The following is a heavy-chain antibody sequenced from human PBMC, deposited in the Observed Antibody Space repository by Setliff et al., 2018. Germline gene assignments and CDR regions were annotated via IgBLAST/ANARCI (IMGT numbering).Heavy chain of an antibody. J-gene: IGHJ3*02. CDR1: GGSFSDYY. V-gene: IGHV4-34*01. D-gene: IGHD3-22*01. CDR3: ARNKADDKSGADTFDM. CDR2: SKYRGNT. Sequence: SETLSLTCAVYGGSFSDYYWSWFRQSPGKGLEWIGESKYRGNTNYNAPLKSRVTLSVDTSKNQLFLELSSVTAADTAVYYCARNKADDKSGADTFDMLGQGTMVTVSS.